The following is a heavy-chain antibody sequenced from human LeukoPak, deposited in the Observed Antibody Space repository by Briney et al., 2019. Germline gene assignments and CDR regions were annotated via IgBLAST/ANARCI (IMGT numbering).Heavy chain of an antibody. CDR1: GFTFSSYA. V-gene: IGHV3-23*01. Sequence: GGSLRLSCAASGFTFSSYAMSWVRQAPGKGLEWVSAISESGGFTRHADSVKGRFTISRDNSKNTLYLQMSSLRAEDTAVYSCARESSGGQYFFGHWGQGTLVTVSS. CDR3: ARESSGGQYFFGH. D-gene: IGHD3-10*01. J-gene: IGHJ4*02. CDR2: ISESGGFT.